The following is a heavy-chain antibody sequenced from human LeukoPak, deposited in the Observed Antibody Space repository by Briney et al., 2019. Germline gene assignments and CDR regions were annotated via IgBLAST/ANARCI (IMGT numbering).Heavy chain of an antibody. D-gene: IGHD5-12*01. Sequence: GGSLRLSCAASGFTFSSYGMHWVRQAPGKGLEWVAVISYDGSNKYYADSVKGRFTISRDNSKNTLYLQMNSLRAEDTAVYYCAKDLRGATSAFDYWGQGTLVTVSS. V-gene: IGHV3-30*18. CDR3: AKDLRGATSAFDY. CDR2: ISYDGSNK. CDR1: GFTFSSYG. J-gene: IGHJ4*02.